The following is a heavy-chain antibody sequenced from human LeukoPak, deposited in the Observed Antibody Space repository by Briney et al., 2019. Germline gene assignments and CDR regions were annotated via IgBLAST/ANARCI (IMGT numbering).Heavy chain of an antibody. CDR2: ISGSGGST. V-gene: IGHV3-23*01. D-gene: IGHD5-12*01. Sequence: GGSLRLSCAASGFTFSSYAMTWVRQAPGKGLEWVSAISGSGGSTYYADSGKGRLHISRDNYKNTLYLQMNSLRAEDTAVYYCAKCIVATNYYYYYMDVWGKGTTVTVSS. CDR1: GFTFSSYA. J-gene: IGHJ6*03. CDR3: AKCIVATNYYYYYMDV.